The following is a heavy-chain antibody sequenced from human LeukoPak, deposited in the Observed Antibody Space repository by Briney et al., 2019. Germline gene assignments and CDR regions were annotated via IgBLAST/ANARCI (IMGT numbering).Heavy chain of an antibody. D-gene: IGHD2-15*01. Sequence: SETLSLTCTVSGGSISSGDYYWSWIRQPPGKGLEWIGYIYYSGSTYYNPSLKTRVTISVDTSKNQFSLKLSSVTAADTAVYYCARGAGSHHDAFDIWGQGTMVTVSS. CDR2: IYYSGST. CDR3: ARGAGSHHDAFDI. CDR1: GGSISSGDYY. J-gene: IGHJ3*02. V-gene: IGHV4-30-4*01.